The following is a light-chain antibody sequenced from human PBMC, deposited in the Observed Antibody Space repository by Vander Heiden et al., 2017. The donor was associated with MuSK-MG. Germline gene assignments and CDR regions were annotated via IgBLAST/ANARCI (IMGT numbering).Light chain of an antibody. CDR1: QSVLYNSNSKNY. Sequence: FLVTESTDPLPMSLGERATINCKSSQSVLYNSNSKNYLAWFHQKPGQPPMLLIYWASTRASGVPDRFSGSGSGRDSTLTTSSLQAEDVAVHYCQQYYETPLTFGGGTIVEI. CDR2: WAS. J-gene: IGKJ4*01. V-gene: IGKV4-1*01. CDR3: QQYYETPLT.